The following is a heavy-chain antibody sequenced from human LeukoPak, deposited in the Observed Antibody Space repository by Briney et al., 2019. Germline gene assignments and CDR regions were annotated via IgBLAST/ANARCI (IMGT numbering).Heavy chain of an antibody. V-gene: IGHV1-18*01. J-gene: IGHJ6*03. CDR2: ISVYNGNT. D-gene: IGHD5-24*01. CDR3: ARVLSSSHPDGYYYYYYMDV. CDR1: GYTFSGYG. Sequence: EAPVKVSCKASGYTFSGYGITWVRQAPGQGLEWMGWISVYNGNTNYAQKVQGRVTMTTDTSTSTAYMEMRSLRSDDTAVYYCARVLSSSHPDGYYYYYYMDVWGTGTTVTVSS.